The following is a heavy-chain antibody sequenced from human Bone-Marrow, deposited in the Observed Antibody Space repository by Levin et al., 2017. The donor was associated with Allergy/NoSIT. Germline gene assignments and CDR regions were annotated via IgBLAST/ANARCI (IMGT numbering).Heavy chain of an antibody. V-gene: IGHV3-33*01. J-gene: IGHJ6*03. CDR3: AGGAADGTYYYYYYMDV. CDR1: GFTFSSYG. CDR2: IWFDGSNK. D-gene: IGHD6-13*01. Sequence: GGSLRLSCAASGFTFSSYGMHWVRQAPGKGLEWVAVIWFDGSNKYYADSVKGRFTISRDNPKNTLYLQVNSLRAEDTAVYYCAGGAADGTYYYYYYMDVWGKGTTVTVSS.